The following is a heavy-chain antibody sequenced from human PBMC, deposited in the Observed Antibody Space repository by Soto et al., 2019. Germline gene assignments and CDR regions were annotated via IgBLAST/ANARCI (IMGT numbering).Heavy chain of an antibody. CDR1: GFTFEEYA. CDR3: AKVGGKLALRGYFDS. D-gene: IGHD1-26*01. Sequence: DVQLVESGGGLVQPGRSLRLSCAASGFTFEEYAMHWVRQVPGKGLEWVSGISWNSGSIGYADSVKGRFTISRDNAKKSLFLLMNSLRAEDTALYYCAKVGGKLALRGYFDSWGQGTLVTVSS. V-gene: IGHV3-9*01. J-gene: IGHJ4*02. CDR2: ISWNSGSI.